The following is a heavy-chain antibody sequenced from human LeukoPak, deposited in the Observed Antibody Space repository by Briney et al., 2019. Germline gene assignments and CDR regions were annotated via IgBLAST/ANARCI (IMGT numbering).Heavy chain of an antibody. CDR3: ARERGYSYGAHCDY. CDR2: IWYDGSNK. J-gene: IGHJ4*02. V-gene: IGHV3-33*01. CDR1: GFTFSSYG. Sequence: GGSLRLSCAASGFTFSSYGMHWVRQVPGKGLEWVAVIWYDGSNKYYADSVKGRFTISRDNSKNTVYLQMNSLRAEDTAVYYCARERGYSYGAHCDYWGQGTLVTVSS. D-gene: IGHD5-18*01.